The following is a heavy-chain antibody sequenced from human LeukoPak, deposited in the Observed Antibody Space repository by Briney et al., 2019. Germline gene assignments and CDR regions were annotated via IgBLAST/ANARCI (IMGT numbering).Heavy chain of an antibody. CDR3: ARGFIQLWSPPYFDY. D-gene: IGHD5-18*01. CDR1: GGSISSSSYY. CDR2: INHSGST. J-gene: IGHJ4*02. V-gene: IGHV4-39*07. Sequence: KPSETLFLTCTVSGGSISSSSYYWGWIRQPPGKGLEWIGEINHSGSTNYNPSLKSRVTISVDTSKNQFSLKLSSVTAADTAVYYCARGFIQLWSPPYFDYWGQGTLVTVSS.